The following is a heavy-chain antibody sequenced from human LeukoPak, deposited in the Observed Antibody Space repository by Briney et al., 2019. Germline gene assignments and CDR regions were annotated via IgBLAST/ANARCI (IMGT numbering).Heavy chain of an antibody. V-gene: IGHV3-30*18. CDR2: LSDDGRDE. J-gene: IGHJ3*02. CDR3: AKGDDIAMTNGAFDI. CDR1: GFTFSDYY. Sequence: GGSLRLSCAASGFTFSDYYMSWIRQAPGKGLEWVAALSDDGRDEYYAESVKGRFTISRDNFKNTVHLQMNSLRAEDTAVYYCAKGDDIAMTNGAFDIWGQGTMVTVSS. D-gene: IGHD5-18*01.